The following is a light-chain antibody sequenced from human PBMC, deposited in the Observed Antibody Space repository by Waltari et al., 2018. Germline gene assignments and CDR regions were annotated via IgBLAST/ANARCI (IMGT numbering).Light chain of an antibody. Sequence: EIVMTQSPATLSVSPGERATLSCRASQSVSSNLAWYQQKPGQAPRPLIYGASTRVTSIPARFSVSGSGTEFTLTISSLQSEDFAVYYCQQYNNWPPGRTFGQGTKVEIK. CDR2: GAS. CDR3: QQYNNWPPGRT. V-gene: IGKV3-15*01. J-gene: IGKJ1*01. CDR1: QSVSSN.